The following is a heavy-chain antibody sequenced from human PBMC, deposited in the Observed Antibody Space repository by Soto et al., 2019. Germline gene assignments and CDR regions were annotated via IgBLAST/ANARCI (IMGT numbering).Heavy chain of an antibody. CDR2: IKQDGSQK. CDR1: GFMFSNYW. D-gene: IGHD3-22*01. V-gene: IGHV3-7*04. CDR3: AGGDYNKSSGPFSNAFDI. J-gene: IGHJ3*02. Sequence: PGGSLRLSCAASGFMFSNYWMSWVRQVPGKGLEWVANIKQDGSQKWYVDSVKGRFIISRDNAKNSLYLQMNSLRAQDTAVYYCAGGDYNKSSGPFSNAFDIWAKGQWSPSPQ.